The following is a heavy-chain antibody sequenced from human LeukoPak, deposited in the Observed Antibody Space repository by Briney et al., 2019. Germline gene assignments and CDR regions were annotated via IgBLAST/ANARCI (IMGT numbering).Heavy chain of an antibody. J-gene: IGHJ3*02. CDR3: ARVSQLSVVDAFDI. V-gene: IGHV3-9*01. D-gene: IGHD1-1*01. Sequence: GGSLRLSCAASGFTFDDYAMHWVRQAPGRGLEWVSGISWNSGSIGYADSVKGRFTISRDNAKNSLYLQMNSLRAEDTAVYYCARVSQLSVVDAFDIWGQGTMVTVSS. CDR2: ISWNSGSI. CDR1: GFTFDDYA.